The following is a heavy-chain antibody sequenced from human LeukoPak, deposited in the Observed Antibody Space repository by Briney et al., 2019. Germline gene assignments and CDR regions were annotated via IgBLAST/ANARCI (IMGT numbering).Heavy chain of an antibody. CDR3: ARHQWVPAFDI. Sequence: PSETLSLTCTVSGVSISSYYWSWTRQPPGKGLEWIGYIYYSGSTNYNPSLKSRVTISVDTSKNQFSLKLSSVTAADTAVYYCARHQWVPAFDIWGQGTMVTVSS. J-gene: IGHJ3*02. D-gene: IGHD1-26*01. CDR2: IYYSGST. CDR1: GVSISSYY. V-gene: IGHV4-59*01.